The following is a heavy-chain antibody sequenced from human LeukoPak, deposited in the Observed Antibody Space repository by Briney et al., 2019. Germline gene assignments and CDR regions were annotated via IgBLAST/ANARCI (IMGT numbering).Heavy chain of an antibody. V-gene: IGHV7-4-1*02. Sequence: ASVKVSCKASGYTFTSYAMNWVRQAPGQGLEWMGWINTNTGNPTYAQGFTGRFVFSLDTSVSTAYLQISSLKAEDTAVYYCARDLLPGVMYGKNNWFDPWGQGTLVTVSS. CDR2: INTNTGNP. CDR1: GYTFTSYA. J-gene: IGHJ5*02. CDR3: ARDLLPGVMYGKNNWFDP. D-gene: IGHD3-16*01.